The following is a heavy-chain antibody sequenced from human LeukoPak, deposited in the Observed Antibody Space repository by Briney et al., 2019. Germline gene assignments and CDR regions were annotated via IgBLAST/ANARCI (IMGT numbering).Heavy chain of an antibody. CDR1: GGSISSYY. Sequence: PSETLSLTCTISGGSISSYYWSWIRQSPGKGLEWIGYIYYSGTTNYSPSLKRRVTISLDTAKNQFSLKLRSLTAADTAIYYCARERGDTAAPDVFDIWGQGTLVTVSP. V-gene: IGHV4-59*01. CDR3: ARERGDTAAPDVFDI. D-gene: IGHD5-18*01. CDR2: IYYSGTT. J-gene: IGHJ3*02.